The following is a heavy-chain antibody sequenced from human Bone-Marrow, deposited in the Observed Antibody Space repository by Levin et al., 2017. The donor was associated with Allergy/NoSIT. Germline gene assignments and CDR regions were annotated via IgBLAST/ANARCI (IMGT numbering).Heavy chain of an antibody. Sequence: GESLKISCKATGYSFSRYDINWVRQATGQGPEWMGWLNPNSGNTVLTQKFQGRVTLTRNTSISTAYLELSSLRDDDTALYYCARGLLLYPHAFDIWGQGTVVTVSS. CDR1: GYSFSRYD. D-gene: IGHD2-2*02. V-gene: IGHV1-8*01. CDR2: LNPNSGNT. CDR3: ARGLLLYPHAFDI. J-gene: IGHJ3*02.